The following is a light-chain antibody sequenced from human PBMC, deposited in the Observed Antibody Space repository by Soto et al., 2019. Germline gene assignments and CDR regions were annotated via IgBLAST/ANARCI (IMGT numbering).Light chain of an antibody. CDR3: QQYSHLIT. CDR1: QDISNY. CDR2: DAS. Sequence: DIQMTQSPSTLSASVGDRVTITCQASQDISNYLNWYQQKLGKAPKLLIYDASNLETGVPSRFSGSGSGTDFTFTISSLKPEDIATYYCQQYSHLITVGQGTRLEIK. V-gene: IGKV1-33*01. J-gene: IGKJ5*01.